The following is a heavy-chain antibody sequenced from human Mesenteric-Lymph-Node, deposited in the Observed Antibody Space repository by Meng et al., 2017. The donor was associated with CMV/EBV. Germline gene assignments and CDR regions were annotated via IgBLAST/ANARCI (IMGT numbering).Heavy chain of an antibody. CDR3: ARGGRSGVVPAAT. J-gene: IGHJ5*02. CDR1: GFTFNSYG. V-gene: IGHV3-30*02. Sequence: GESLKISCAASGFTFNSYGMHWVRQAPGKGLEWVAFIRYDGSNNYYADSVRGRFTISRDNSKNTLYLQMNSLKVEDTAVYYCARGGRSGVVPAATWGQGTLVTVSS. D-gene: IGHD2-2*01. CDR2: IRYDGSNN.